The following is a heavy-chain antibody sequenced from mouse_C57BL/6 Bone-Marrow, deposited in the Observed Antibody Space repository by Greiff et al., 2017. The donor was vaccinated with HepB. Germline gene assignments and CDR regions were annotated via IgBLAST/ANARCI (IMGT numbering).Heavy chain of an antibody. CDR3: ARVSSYYAMDY. CDR1: GYTFTSYW. Sequence: VQLQQPGAELVRPGSSVKLSCKASGYTFTSYWMHWVKQRPIQGLEWIGNIDPSDSETHYNQKFKDKATLTVDKSSSTAYMQLSSLTSEDSAVYFCARVSSYYAMDYWGQGTSVTVSS. CDR2: IDPSDSET. D-gene: IGHD1-1*01. V-gene: IGHV1-52*01. J-gene: IGHJ4*01.